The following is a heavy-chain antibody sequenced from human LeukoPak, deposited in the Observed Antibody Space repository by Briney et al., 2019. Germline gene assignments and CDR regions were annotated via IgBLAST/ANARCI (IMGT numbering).Heavy chain of an antibody. J-gene: IGHJ4*02. CDR1: GGSISSYY. CDR3: ARVGTDSGSYYPFDY. Sequence: SETLSLTCTVSGGSISSYYWTWIRQPPGKGLEWIGYIYYSGSTNYNPSLKSRVTISVDTSKNQFSLKLNSVTAADTAVYYCARVGTDSGSYYPFDYWGQGTLVTVSS. CDR2: IYYSGST. V-gene: IGHV4-59*01. D-gene: IGHD1-26*01.